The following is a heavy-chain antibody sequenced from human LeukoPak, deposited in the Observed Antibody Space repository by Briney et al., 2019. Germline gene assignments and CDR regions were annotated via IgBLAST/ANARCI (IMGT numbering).Heavy chain of an antibody. CDR2: IYYSGST. D-gene: IGHD5-24*01. J-gene: IGHJ4*02. CDR3: ARGAGAGYNLQPFDY. CDR1: GGSISSYY. Sequence: AETLSLTCTVSGGSISSYYWSWIRQPPGKGLEWIGYIYYSGSTKYNPSLKSRVSISVDTSKNQFSLKLSSVTAADTAVYYCARGAGAGYNLQPFDYWGQGTLVTVSS. V-gene: IGHV4-59*08.